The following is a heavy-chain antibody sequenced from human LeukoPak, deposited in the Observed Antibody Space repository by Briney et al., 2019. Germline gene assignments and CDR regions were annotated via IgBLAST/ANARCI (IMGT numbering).Heavy chain of an antibody. CDR1: GFPFNDYF. V-gene: IGHV3-7*01. CDR3: ARDLSGVTGYTYGRGIDY. CDR2: IKKDGSEK. D-gene: IGHD5-18*01. J-gene: IGHJ4*02. Sequence: GGSLRLSCAASGFPFNDYFMSWIRQAPGKGLEWVANIKKDGSEKYYVDSVKGRFTISRDNAKTSLYLQMNSLRAEDTAVYYCARDLSGVTGYTYGRGIDYWGQGTLVTVSS.